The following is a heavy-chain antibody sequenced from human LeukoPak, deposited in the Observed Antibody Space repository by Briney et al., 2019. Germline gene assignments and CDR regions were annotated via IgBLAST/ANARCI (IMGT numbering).Heavy chain of an antibody. D-gene: IGHD5-12*01. CDR2: INPNSGGT. CDR3: ARDGLKWLRPFDY. J-gene: IGHJ4*02. CDR1: GYTFTGYY. V-gene: IGHV1-2*02. Sequence: GASVKVSCKASGYTFTGYYMHWVRQAPGQGLEWMGWINPNSGGTNYAQKFQGRVTMTRDTSISTAYMELSRLTSDDTAVYYCARDGLKWLRPFDYWGQGTLVTVSS.